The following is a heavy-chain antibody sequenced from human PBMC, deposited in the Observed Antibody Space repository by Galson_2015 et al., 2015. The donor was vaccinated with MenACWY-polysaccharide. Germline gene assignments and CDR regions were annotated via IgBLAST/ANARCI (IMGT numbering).Heavy chain of an antibody. CDR2: IFYSGGT. D-gene: IGHD5-18*01. CDR3: ARCPGGYSSGGQIDS. J-gene: IGHJ4*02. Sequence: SETLSLTCSVSCGSLTAYYWAWIRQPPGEGLEWIGCIFYSGGTKYSPSLNSRVPISVDTSSNQFSLKLSSVTAADTAVYSCARCPGGYSSGGQIDSWGQGSLVTGSS. V-gene: IGHV4-59*01. CDR1: CGSLTAYY.